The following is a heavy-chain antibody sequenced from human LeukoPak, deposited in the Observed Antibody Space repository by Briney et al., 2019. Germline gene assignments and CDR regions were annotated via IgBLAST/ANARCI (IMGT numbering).Heavy chain of an antibody. J-gene: IGHJ6*02. CDR1: GHTFTSYY. V-gene: IGHV1-46*01. D-gene: IGHD5-12*01. Sequence: GASVKVSCKVSGHTFTSYYLHWVRQAPGQGLEWMGIINPSGGSTSNAQKFQGRVTMTRDTSTTTVYMELSSLRSEDTAVYYCARGYVVYYYYYGMDVWGQGTTVTVSS. CDR3: ARGYVVYYYYYGMDV. CDR2: INPSGGST.